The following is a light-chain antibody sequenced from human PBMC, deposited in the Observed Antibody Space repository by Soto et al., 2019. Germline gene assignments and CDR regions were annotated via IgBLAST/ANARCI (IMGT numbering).Light chain of an antibody. CDR2: EAS. V-gene: IGKV1-6*01. Sequence: AIQMTQSPSSLSASVGDTVTFTCRASQDIGKDIGWYQKKPGEAPVLLIYEASTAQSGVPSRFTGSGFGTEFTLTISSLQPEDFATYYCLQDYNYPRTFGLGTRVEIK. CDR1: QDIGKD. CDR3: LQDYNYPRT. J-gene: IGKJ1*01.